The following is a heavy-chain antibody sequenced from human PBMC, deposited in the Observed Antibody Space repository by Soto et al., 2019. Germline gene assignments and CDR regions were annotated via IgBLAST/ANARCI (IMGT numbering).Heavy chain of an antibody. Sequence: GGSLRLSCAASGFTFSTYNMNWVRQAPGKGLKWVSSISYSSSYIYYADSVKGRFTISKDNSKNTLYLQMNSLRAEDTAVYYCARDLRERRRSQAFDIWGQGTMVTVSS. CDR1: GFTFSTYN. J-gene: IGHJ3*02. D-gene: IGHD1-1*01. V-gene: IGHV3-21*01. CDR2: ISYSSSYI. CDR3: ARDLRERRRSQAFDI.